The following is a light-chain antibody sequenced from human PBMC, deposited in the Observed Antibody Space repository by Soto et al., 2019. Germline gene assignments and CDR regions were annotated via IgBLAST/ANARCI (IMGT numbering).Light chain of an antibody. Sequence: QSALTQPRSVSGSPGQSVTTSCTGTSSDVGGYNYVSWYQQHPGKAPKLMLYDVSRRPSGVPDRSSGSKSGNTASLTISGLQAEDEADYFCCSYAGSYTWVFGGGTKVTVL. CDR3: CSYAGSYTWV. J-gene: IGLJ3*02. CDR2: DVS. V-gene: IGLV2-11*01. CDR1: SSDVGGYNY.